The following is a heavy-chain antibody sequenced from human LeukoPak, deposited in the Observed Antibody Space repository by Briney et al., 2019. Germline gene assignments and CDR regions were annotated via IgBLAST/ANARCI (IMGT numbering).Heavy chain of an antibody. Sequence: GGSLRLSCAASGFTFSSYWMHWVRQAPGKGLVWVSRVNSDGSRTDYADSVKGRITISRDNAKNTLYLQMNSLRAEDTAVYYCTRSLNSGSYPDYWGQGTLVTFSS. D-gene: IGHD1-26*01. CDR3: TRSLNSGSYPDY. CDR2: VNSDGSRT. V-gene: IGHV3-74*01. CDR1: GFTFSSYW. J-gene: IGHJ4*02.